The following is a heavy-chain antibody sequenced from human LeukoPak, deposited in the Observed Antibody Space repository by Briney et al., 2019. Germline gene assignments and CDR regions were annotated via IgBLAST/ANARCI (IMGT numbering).Heavy chain of an antibody. CDR1: KFTVSSKY. V-gene: IGHV3-66*01. CDR3: ASLYYGGNNFDY. D-gene: IGHD4-23*01. J-gene: IGHJ4*02. Sequence: RGSLRLSCAASKFTVSSKYMSWVRQAPGKGLEWVSVIYSGGSTHYADSVKGRFTISRDNSKNTLYLQMNSLRAEDAAVYYCASLYYGGNNFDYWGQGTLVTVSS. CDR2: IYSGGST.